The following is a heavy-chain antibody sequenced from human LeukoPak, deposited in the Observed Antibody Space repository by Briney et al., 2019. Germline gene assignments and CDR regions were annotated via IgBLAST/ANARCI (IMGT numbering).Heavy chain of an antibody. Sequence: GGSLRLSCAASGFTVSSNYMSWVRQAPGKGLEWVSVIYSGGSTYYADSVKGRFTISRDNSKNTLYLQMNSLRAEETAVYYCASLAARPVYAFDIWGQGTMVTVSS. J-gene: IGHJ3*02. CDR1: GFTVSSNY. CDR2: IYSGGST. D-gene: IGHD6-6*01. V-gene: IGHV3-53*01. CDR3: ASLAARPVYAFDI.